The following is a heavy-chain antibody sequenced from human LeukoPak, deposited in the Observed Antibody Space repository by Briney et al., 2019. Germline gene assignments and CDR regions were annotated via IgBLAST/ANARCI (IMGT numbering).Heavy chain of an antibody. CDR1: GFTFSSYA. D-gene: IGHD2-2*01. CDR2: ISGSGGST. CDR3: ANDIVVVPAAIGEANWFAP. V-gene: IGHV3-23*01. J-gene: IGHJ5*02. Sequence: PGESLRLSCAASGFTFSSYAMSWVRQAPGKGLEWVSAISGSGGSTYYADSVKGRFTISRDNSKNTLYLQMNSLRAEDTAVYSCANDIVVVPAAIGEANWFAPSGQGTLVTVSS.